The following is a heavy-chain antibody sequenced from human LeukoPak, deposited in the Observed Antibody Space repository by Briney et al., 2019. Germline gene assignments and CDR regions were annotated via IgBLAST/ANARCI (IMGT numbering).Heavy chain of an antibody. D-gene: IGHD3-10*01. CDR1: GFTFSSYE. CDR3: ASGFDYYYYGMDV. J-gene: IGHJ6*02. Sequence: GGSLRLSCAASGFTFSSYEMNWVRQAPGKGLEWVSYISGSGNTIYYADSVKGRFTISRDNAKNSLYLQMNSLRAEDTAVYYCASGFDYYYYGMDVWGQGTTVTVSS. CDR2: ISGSGNTI. V-gene: IGHV3-48*03.